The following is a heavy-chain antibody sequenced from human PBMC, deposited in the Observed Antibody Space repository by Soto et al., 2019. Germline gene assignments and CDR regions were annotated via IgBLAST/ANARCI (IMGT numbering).Heavy chain of an antibody. D-gene: IGHD4-17*01. CDR2: VSAHTGDS. CDR3: ARPSTSYGDYGWSLAY. V-gene: IGHV1-18*01. Sequence: QVQLVHSGAEVKNPGASVKVYCKASGYPFGGYAIGWVRQAPGQGLEWMGWVSAHTGDSGYAQRFQGRVTLTTETSTSTAYMELRGLRSDDTAVYYCARPSTSYGDYGWSLAYWGQGTLVTVSS. J-gene: IGHJ4*02. CDR1: GYPFGGYA.